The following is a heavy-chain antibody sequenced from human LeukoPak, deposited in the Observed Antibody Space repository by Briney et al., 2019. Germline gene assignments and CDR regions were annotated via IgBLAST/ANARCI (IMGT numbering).Heavy chain of an antibody. Sequence: GGSLRLSCAASGFTFSSYWMSWVRQAPGKGLEWVANIKQDGSEKYYVDSVKGRFTISRDNAKNSLYLQMNSLRAEDTAVYYCARAANDGYNSYSWAFDYWGQGTLVTVSS. V-gene: IGHV3-7*01. J-gene: IGHJ4*02. CDR3: ARAANDGYNSYSWAFDY. CDR1: GFTFSSYW. D-gene: IGHD5-12*01. CDR2: IKQDGSEK.